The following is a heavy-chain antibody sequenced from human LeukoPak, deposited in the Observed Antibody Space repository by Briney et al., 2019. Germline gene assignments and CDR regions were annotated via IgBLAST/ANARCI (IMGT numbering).Heavy chain of an antibody. CDR2: IGVAANT. CDR3: ARQNTPHGNFDY. CDR1: GFTFSSYD. D-gene: IGHD1-26*01. J-gene: IGHJ4*02. V-gene: IGHV3-13*01. Sequence: PGGSLRLSCAASGFTFSSYDMHWVRQATGKGLEWVSAIGVAANTSYSGSVKGRFTISRENAKNSLYLLMSSLRAEDTAVYYCARQNTPHGNFDYWGQGTLVTVSS.